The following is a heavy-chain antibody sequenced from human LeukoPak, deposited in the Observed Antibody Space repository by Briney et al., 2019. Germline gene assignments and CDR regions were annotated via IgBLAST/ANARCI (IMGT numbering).Heavy chain of an antibody. CDR3: AGGVSGSRFDY. CDR2: IYISGNT. CDR1: DDSISSDSYY. D-gene: IGHD1-26*01. J-gene: IGHJ4*02. V-gene: IGHV4-61*02. Sequence: SETLSLTCTVSDDSISSDSYYWSWIRQPAGRGLEWIGRIYISGNTNYNPSLKSRVTMSLDTSKNQFSLTLTSVTAADTAVYYCAGGVSGSRFDYWGQGTLVTVSS.